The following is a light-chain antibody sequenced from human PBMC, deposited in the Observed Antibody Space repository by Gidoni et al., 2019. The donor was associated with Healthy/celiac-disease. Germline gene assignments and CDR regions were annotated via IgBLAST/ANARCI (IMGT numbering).Light chain of an antibody. CDR3: QQYNNWPPIT. J-gene: IGKJ5*01. Sequence: LSCRASQSVSSNLAWYQQKPGQAPRLLIYDASTRATGIPARFSGSGSGTEFTLTISSLQSEDFAVYYCQQYNNWPPITFGQGTRLEIK. CDR2: DAS. V-gene: IGKV3-15*01. CDR1: QSVSSN.